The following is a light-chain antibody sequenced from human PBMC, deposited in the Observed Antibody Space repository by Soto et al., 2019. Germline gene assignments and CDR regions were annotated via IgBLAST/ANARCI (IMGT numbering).Light chain of an antibody. CDR2: AAS. CDR1: QSISTS. CDR3: QQTNSFPLT. V-gene: IGKV1-12*01. J-gene: IGKJ4*01. Sequence: DIQMTQSPSSLSASVGDRVTVSFRSSQSISTSLGWYQQKPGKAPKLLIYAASSLQSGVPSRFSGTGSGTDFTLTISSLQPEDFATYYCQQTNSFPLTFGGGTKVDIK.